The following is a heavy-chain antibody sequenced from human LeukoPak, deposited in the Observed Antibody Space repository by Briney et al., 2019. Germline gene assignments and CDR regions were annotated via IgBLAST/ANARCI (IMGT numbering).Heavy chain of an antibody. CDR3: ARDSNGDYDAYYYYYYGMDV. J-gene: IGHJ6*02. D-gene: IGHD4-17*01. V-gene: IGHV7-4-1*02. Sequence: ASVKVSCKASGYTFTSYAMNWVRQAPGQGLEWMGWINTNTGNPTYAQGFTGRFVFSLDTSVSTAYLQISSLKAEDTAVYYCARDSNGDYDAYYYYYYGMDVWGQGTTVTVSS. CDR2: INTNTGNP. CDR1: GYTFTSYA.